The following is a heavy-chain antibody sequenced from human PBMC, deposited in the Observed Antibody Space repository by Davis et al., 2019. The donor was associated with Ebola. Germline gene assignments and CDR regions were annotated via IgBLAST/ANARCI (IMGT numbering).Heavy chain of an antibody. CDR3: ARGWGYCSGGSCPQFDY. Sequence: MPSETLSLTCAVYGGSFSGYYWNWVRQPPGKGLEWIGDINHSGSTNYNPSLKSRVTISVDTSKNQFSLKLSSVTAADTAVYYCARGWGYCSGGSCPQFDYWGQGTLVTVSS. CDR1: GGSFSGYY. D-gene: IGHD2-15*01. V-gene: IGHV4-34*01. CDR2: INHSGST. J-gene: IGHJ4*02.